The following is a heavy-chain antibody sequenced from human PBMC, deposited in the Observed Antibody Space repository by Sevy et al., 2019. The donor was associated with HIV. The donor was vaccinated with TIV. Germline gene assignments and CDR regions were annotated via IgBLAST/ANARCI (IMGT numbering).Heavy chain of an antibody. Sequence: GGSLRLSCAASGFTFSNAWMSWVRQAPGKGLEWVGRIKSKTDGGTTDYAAPVKGRFTISRDDSKNTLYLQMNSLKTEDPAVYYCTTGRGGLLWFGELSQNYYYGMDVWGQGTTVTVSS. D-gene: IGHD3-10*01. V-gene: IGHV3-15*01. CDR3: TTGRGGLLWFGELSQNYYYGMDV. J-gene: IGHJ6*02. CDR1: GFTFSNAW. CDR2: IKSKTDGGTT.